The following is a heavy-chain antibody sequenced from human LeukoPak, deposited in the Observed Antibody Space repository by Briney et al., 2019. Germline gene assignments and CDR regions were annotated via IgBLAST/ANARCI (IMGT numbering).Heavy chain of an antibody. CDR1: GFTFSSPE. Sequence: PGRSLRLSCAASGFTFSSPEMNSVSQDPGKGLEWVSYISSSGSAKYYADSVKGRFTISRDNAKNSLDLQMNSLRAEDTAVYYCARAAHYDSSGYYRPVYWGQGTLVTVSS. D-gene: IGHD3-22*01. V-gene: IGHV3-48*03. CDR2: ISSSGSAK. CDR3: ARAAHYDSSGYYRPVY. J-gene: IGHJ4*02.